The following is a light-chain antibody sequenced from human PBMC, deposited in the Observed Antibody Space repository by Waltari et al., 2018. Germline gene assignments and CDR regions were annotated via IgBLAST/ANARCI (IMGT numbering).Light chain of an antibody. CDR1: DSDVGAYDF. V-gene: IGLV2-14*01. Sequence: QSALTQPASVSGSPGQSITISCPGTDSDVGAYDFVSWYQQHPGKAPTLIIYEVSNRPSGISNRFSASKSGNTASLTISGLQAEDEADYYCSSYTTSSAPGVFGTGTRVTVL. J-gene: IGLJ1*01. CDR2: EVS. CDR3: SSYTTSSAPGV.